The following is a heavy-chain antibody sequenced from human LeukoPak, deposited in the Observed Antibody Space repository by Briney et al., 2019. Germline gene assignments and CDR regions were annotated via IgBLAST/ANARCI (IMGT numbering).Heavy chain of an antibody. V-gene: IGHV3-30*18. D-gene: IGHD3-10*01. CDR1: GFTFSNYA. CDR2: ISFDGSGK. J-gene: IGHJ4*02. CDR3: ANVKFGPRDFLDY. Sequence: GGSLRLSCAASGFTFSNYAMHWVRQAPGKGLEWVASISFDGSGKYYVDSVKGRFTISRDNSENTLDLQMNSLRAEDTAVYYCANVKFGPRDFLDYWGQGTLVTVSS.